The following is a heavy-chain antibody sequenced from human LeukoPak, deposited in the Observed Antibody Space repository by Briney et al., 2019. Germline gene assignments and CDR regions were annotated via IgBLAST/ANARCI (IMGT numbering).Heavy chain of an antibody. CDR1: GYTFTGYY. J-gene: IGHJ5*02. V-gene: IGHV1-2*02. Sequence: GASAKVSRKASGYTFTGYYMHWVRQPPAQGLERMGCINPNSGGTNYAQKFQGRVTMTRDTSISTAYMELSRLRSDDTAVYYCARATRFDPWGQGTPVTVSS. CDR3: ARATRFDP. CDR2: INPNSGGT.